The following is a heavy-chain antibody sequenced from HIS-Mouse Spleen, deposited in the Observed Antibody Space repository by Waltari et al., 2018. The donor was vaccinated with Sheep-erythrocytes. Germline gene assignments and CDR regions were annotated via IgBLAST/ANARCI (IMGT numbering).Heavy chain of an antibody. J-gene: IGHJ4*02. D-gene: IGHD2-15*01. V-gene: IGHV3-30*18. CDR3: AKDQSSWYLDY. CDR2: ISYNGINK. Sequence: QVQLVESGGGVVQPGGSLRLSCAASGFTFSNYRMHWVRQAPGKGLEWVEFISYNGINKNYADSVKGRFTISRDNSKNTLYLQMNSLRAEDTAVYYCAKDQSSWYLDYWGQGTLVTVSS. CDR1: GFTFSNYR.